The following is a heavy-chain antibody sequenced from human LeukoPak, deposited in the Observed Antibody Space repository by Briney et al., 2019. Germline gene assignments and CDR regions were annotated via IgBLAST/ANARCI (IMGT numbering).Heavy chain of an antibody. V-gene: IGHV4-39*01. CDR3: ARHSYYYESSAYHYYFDY. J-gene: IGHJ4*02. D-gene: IGHD3-22*01. CDR2: IYYSGNT. Sequence: NPSETLSLTCTVSGCTISNSSYYWGCLRPPPGKGLEWIGSIYYSGNTYYNPSLERRVTISVDTAKNQLSLKLSSVTATDTAVYYCARHSYYYESSAYHYYFDYWGRGTLVTVSS. CDR1: GCTISNSSYY.